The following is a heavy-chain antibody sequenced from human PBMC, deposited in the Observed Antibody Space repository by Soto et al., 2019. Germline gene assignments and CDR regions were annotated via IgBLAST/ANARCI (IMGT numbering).Heavy chain of an antibody. CDR3: ARDLRTTLGYCSGGSCSHSDTYYYYYGMDV. Sequence: ASVKVSCKASGYTFTGYHMHWVRQAPGQGLEWMGWINPNSGGTNYAQKFQGWVTMTRDTSISTAYMELSRLRSDDTAVYYCARDLRTTLGYCSGGSCSHSDTYYYYYGMDVWGQGTTVTVSS. CDR1: GYTFTGYH. D-gene: IGHD2-15*01. V-gene: IGHV1-2*04. J-gene: IGHJ6*02. CDR2: INPNSGGT.